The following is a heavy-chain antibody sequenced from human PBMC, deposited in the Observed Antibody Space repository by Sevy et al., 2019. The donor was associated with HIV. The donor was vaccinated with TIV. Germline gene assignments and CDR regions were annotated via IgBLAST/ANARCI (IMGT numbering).Heavy chain of an antibody. CDR2: IYYSGST. CDR3: ARAVPEQLPGWRYYFDY. CDR1: GGSISSGDYY. Sequence: SETLSLTCTVSGGSISSGDYYWSWIRQPPGKGLEWIGYIYYSGSTYYNPSLKSRVTISVDTSKNQFSLKLSSVTAADTAVYYCARAVPEQLPGWRYYFDYWGQGTLVTVSS. D-gene: IGHD6-13*01. J-gene: IGHJ4*02. V-gene: IGHV4-30-4*01.